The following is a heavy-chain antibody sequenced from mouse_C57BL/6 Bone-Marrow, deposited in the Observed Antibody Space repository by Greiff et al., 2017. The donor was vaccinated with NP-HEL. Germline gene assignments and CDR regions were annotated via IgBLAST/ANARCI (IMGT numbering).Heavy chain of an antibody. J-gene: IGHJ1*03. CDR1: GFSLTSYG. D-gene: IGHD1-1*01. CDR3: ANKELYYYGSSWDWYFDV. V-gene: IGHV2-5*01. CDR2: IWRGGST. Sequence: VQLQQSGPGLVQPSQSLSITCTVSGFSLTSYGVHWVRQSPGKGLEWLGVIWRGGSTDYNAAFMSRQSITKDNSKSQVFFKMNSLQADDIAIYYCANKELYYYGSSWDWYFDVWGTGTTVTVSS.